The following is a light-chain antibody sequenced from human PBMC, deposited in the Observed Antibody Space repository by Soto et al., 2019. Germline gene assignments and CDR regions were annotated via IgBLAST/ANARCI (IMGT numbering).Light chain of an antibody. CDR2: DAS. J-gene: IGKJ1*01. CDR1: QGIRNG. CDR3: QQYNIYSLT. Sequence: AIHMTQSPSSLSASVVDRVTITCRASQGIRNGLGWYQQKPGKAPKLLIFDASTLESGVPSRFSGSGSGTEYTLTISSLQPDDFATYYCQQYNIYSLTFGQGTKVDIK. V-gene: IGKV1-13*02.